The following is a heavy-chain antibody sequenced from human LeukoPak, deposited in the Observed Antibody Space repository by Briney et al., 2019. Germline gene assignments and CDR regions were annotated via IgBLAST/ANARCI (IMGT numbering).Heavy chain of an antibody. V-gene: IGHV3-48*03. Sequence: PGGSLRLSCAASGFTFNNYEMNGVRQAPGKGLEWISYISSSGSTIYYAGSMKGRFTISRDNAKNSLYLQMNSLRAEDTAVYYCARDVESPRYYYTSGSYFPDGFDVWGQGTMVSVSS. J-gene: IGHJ3*01. CDR2: ISSSGSTI. CDR1: GFTFNNYE. D-gene: IGHD3-10*01. CDR3: ARDVESPRYYYTSGSYFPDGFDV.